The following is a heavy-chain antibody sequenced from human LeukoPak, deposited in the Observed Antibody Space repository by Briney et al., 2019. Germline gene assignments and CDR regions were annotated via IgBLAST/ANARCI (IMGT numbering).Heavy chain of an antibody. CDR3: AREAGSGSYYRFDY. Sequence: PSETLSLTCTVSGGSISSYYWSWIRQPPGKGLEWIGYIYYSGSTNYNPSLKSRVTISVDTSKNQFSLKLSSVTAADTAVYYCAREAGSGSYYRFDYWGQGTLVTVSS. CDR1: GGSISSYY. D-gene: IGHD3-10*01. V-gene: IGHV4-59*12. J-gene: IGHJ4*02. CDR2: IYYSGST.